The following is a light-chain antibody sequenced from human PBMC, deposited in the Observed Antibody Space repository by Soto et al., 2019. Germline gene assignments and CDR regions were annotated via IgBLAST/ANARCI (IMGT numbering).Light chain of an antibody. CDR2: EGN. V-gene: IGLV2-23*01. CDR3: CSFAGSSTYTWV. CDR1: SSDVGSY. Sequence: QSVLTQPASVSGSPGQSITISCTGTSSDVGSYVSWYQQHPGKAPKLIIYEGNERPSGVSNRFSGSKSANTASLTISGLQAEDEGDYYCCSFAGSSTYTWVFGGGTKATVL. J-gene: IGLJ3*02.